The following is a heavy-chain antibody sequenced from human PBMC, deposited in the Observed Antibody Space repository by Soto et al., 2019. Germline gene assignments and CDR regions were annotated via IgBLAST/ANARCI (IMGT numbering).Heavy chain of an antibody. CDR2: IDPSDSYT. CDR3: ARLGYCSGGCGYSHYSYYGMDV. D-gene: IGHD2-15*01. J-gene: IGHJ6*02. Sequence: GEALKISCKGSGYSFTSYWISWVRQMPGKGLEWMGRIDPSDSYTNYSPSFQGHVTISADKSISTAYLQWSSLKASDTGMYYCARLGYCSGGCGYSHYSYYGMDVWGQGTTVTGSS. CDR1: GYSFTSYW. V-gene: IGHV5-10-1*01.